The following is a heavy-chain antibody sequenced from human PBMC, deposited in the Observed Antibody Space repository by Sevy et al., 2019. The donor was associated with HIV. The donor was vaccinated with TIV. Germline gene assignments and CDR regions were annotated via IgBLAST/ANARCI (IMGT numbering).Heavy chain of an antibody. CDR3: AADYDFWSGYYVY. CDR2: INAGNGNT. J-gene: IGHJ4*02. V-gene: IGHV1-3*01. Sequence: ASVKVSCKASGYTFTSYAMHWVRQAPGQRLEWMGWINAGNGNTKYSQKFQGRVTITRDTSASTAYRGLGSLRSEDTAVYYCAADYDFWSGYYVYWGQGTLVTVSS. D-gene: IGHD3-3*01. CDR1: GYTFTSYA.